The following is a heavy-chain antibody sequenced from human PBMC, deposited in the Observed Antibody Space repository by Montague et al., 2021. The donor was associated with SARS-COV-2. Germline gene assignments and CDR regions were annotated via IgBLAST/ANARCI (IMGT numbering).Heavy chain of an antibody. D-gene: IGHD6-6*01. CDR2: IYWDDDK. CDR1: GFSLSTSGVG. J-gene: IGHJ4*02. CDR3: AHKYSSFTGPYFAY. Sequence: PALVKPTQTLTLTCTFSGFSLSTSGVGVGWIRQPPGKALEWLALIYWDDDKRYSPSLKSRLTITKDTSKNQVVLTMTNMDPVDTATYYCAHKYSSFTGPYFAYGGKGPLVTVSS. V-gene: IGHV2-5*02.